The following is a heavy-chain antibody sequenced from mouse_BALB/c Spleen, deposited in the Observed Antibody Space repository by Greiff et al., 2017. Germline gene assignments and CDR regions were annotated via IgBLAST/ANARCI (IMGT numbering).Heavy chain of an antibody. CDR3: ASLGLKPYYYAMDY. V-gene: IGHV5-9-4*01. Sequence: EVKLVESGGGLVKPGGSLKLSCAASGFTFSSYAMSWVRQSPEKRLEWVAEISSGGSYTYYPDTVTGRFTISRDNAKNTLYLEMSSLRSEDTAMYYCASLGLKPYYYAMDYWGQGTSVTVSS. CDR2: ISSGGSYT. D-gene: IGHD3-1*01. CDR1: GFTFSSYA. J-gene: IGHJ4*01.